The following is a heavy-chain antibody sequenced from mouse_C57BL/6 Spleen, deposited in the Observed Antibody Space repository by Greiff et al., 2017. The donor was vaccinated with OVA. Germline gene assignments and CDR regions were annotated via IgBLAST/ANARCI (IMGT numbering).Heavy chain of an antibody. V-gene: IGHV10-3*01. CDR1: GFTFNTYA. J-gene: IGHJ2*01. Sequence: EVQLVESGGGLVQPKGSLKLSCAASGFTFNTYAMHWVRQAPGKGLEWVARIRRKSSNYATYYAESVKDRFTISRDDSQSMLYLQMNNLKTEDTAMYYCVRGEGYFDYWGQGTTLTVSS. CDR3: VRGEGYFDY. CDR2: IRRKSSNYAT.